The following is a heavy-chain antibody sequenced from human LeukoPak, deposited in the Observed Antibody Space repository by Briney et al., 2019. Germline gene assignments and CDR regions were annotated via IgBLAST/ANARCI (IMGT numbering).Heavy chain of an antibody. CDR1: GYTFTSYA. V-gene: IGHV1-3*01. D-gene: IGHD3-16*01. J-gene: IGHJ6*02. CDR2: INAGNGNT. CDR3: ARIMITFGGSYGMDV. Sequence: ASVKVSCTASGYTFTSYAMHWVRQAPGQRLEWMGWINAGNGNTKYSQKFQGRVTITRDTSASTAYMELSSLRSEDTAVYYCARIMITFGGSYGMDVWGQGTTVTVSS.